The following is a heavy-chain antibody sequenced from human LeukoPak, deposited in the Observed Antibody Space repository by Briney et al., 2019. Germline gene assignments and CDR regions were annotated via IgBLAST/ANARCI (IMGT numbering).Heavy chain of an antibody. CDR2: ISSSGSTI. CDR3: ARSSSSSWYLDY. J-gene: IGHJ4*02. D-gene: IGHD6-13*01. V-gene: IGHV3-48*03. Sequence: GGSLRLSCAASGFTFSSYEMNWVRQAPGKGLEWVSYISSSGSTIYYADSVKGRFTISRDNAKNSLYLQMNSLRAEDTAVYYCARSSSSSWYLDYWGQGTLVTASS. CDR1: GFTFSSYE.